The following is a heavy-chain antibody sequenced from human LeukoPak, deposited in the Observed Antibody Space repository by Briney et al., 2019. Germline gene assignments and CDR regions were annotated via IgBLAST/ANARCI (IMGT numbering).Heavy chain of an antibody. J-gene: IGHJ4*02. D-gene: IGHD2-15*01. CDR3: GRLVGWDSDF. V-gene: IGHV3-33*01. CDR2: IWYDGSNK. CDR1: GFSFSSNG. Sequence: PGGSLRLSCAASGFSFSSNGMHWVRQAPGKGLEWVALIWYDGSNKYYADSVKGRSTISRDNSKNTLYLQMNSLRAEDTAVYYCGRLVGWDSDFWGQGTLVTVSS.